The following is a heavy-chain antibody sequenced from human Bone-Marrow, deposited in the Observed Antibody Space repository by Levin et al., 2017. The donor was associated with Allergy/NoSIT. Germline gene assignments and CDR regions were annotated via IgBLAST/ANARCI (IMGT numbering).Heavy chain of an antibody. Sequence: SETLSLTCAVYGGSFSGYYWSWIRQPPGKGLEWIGEINHSGSTNYNPSLKSRVTISVDTSKNQFSLKLSSVTAADTAVYYCARGRRLLWFREPRTLPVDYWGQGTLVTVSS. V-gene: IGHV4-34*01. CDR1: GGSFSGYY. J-gene: IGHJ4*02. CDR3: ARGRRLLWFREPRTLPVDY. CDR2: INHSGST. D-gene: IGHD3-10*01.